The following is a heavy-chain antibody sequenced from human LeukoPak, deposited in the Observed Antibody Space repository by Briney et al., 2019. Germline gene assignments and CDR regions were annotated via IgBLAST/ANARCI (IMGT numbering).Heavy chain of an antibody. CDR1: GFTFSSYG. CDR3: AKDIQLWTSGFDY. Sequence: GRSLRLSCAASGFTFSSYGMHWVRQAPGKGLEWVAVISYDGSNKYYADSVKGRLTISRDNSKNTLYLQMNSLRAEDTAVYYCAKDIQLWTSGFDYWGQGTLVTVSS. CDR2: ISYDGSNK. D-gene: IGHD5-18*01. J-gene: IGHJ4*02. V-gene: IGHV3-30*18.